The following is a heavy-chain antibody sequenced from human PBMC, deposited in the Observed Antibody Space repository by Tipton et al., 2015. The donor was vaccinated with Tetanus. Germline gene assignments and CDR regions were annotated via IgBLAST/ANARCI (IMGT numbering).Heavy chain of an antibody. CDR3: ARVRRGATTDLDY. CDR1: GGSISSYY. CDR2: IYTSGST. D-gene: IGHD5-12*01. V-gene: IGHV4-4*07. Sequence: LRLSCTVSGGSISSYYWSWIRQPAGKGLEWIGHIYTSGSTNYNPSLKSRVTMSVDTSKNQFSLKLSSVTAADTAVYYCARVRRGATTDLDYWGQGTLVTVSS. J-gene: IGHJ4*02.